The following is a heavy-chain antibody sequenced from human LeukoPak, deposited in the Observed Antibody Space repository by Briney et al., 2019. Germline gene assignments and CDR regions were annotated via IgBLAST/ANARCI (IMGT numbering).Heavy chain of an antibody. V-gene: IGHV4-34*01. CDR1: GGSFSGYY. CDR2: INHSGST. D-gene: IGHD3-10*01. CDR3: ARGDYPYGSGSYYRGGFDY. Sequence: PSETLSLTCAVYGGSFSGYYWSWIRQPPGKGLEWIGEINHSGSTNYNPSLKSRATISVDTSKNQFSLKLSSVTAADTAVYYCARGDYPYGSGSYYRGGFDYWGQGTLVTVSS. J-gene: IGHJ4*02.